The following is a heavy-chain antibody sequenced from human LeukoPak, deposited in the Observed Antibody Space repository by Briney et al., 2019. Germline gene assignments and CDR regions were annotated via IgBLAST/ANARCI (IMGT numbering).Heavy chain of an antibody. CDR3: ARAHRAYYGSGSYGY. CDR2: ISYDGSNK. V-gene: IGHV3-30*04. Sequence: PGGSLRLSCAASGFTFRSYAMHWVRQAPGKGLEWVAVISYDGSNKYYADSMKGRFTISRDNSKNTLYLQMNSLRAEDTAVYYCARAHRAYYGSGSYGYWGQGTLVTVSS. D-gene: IGHD3-10*01. J-gene: IGHJ4*02. CDR1: GFTFRSYA.